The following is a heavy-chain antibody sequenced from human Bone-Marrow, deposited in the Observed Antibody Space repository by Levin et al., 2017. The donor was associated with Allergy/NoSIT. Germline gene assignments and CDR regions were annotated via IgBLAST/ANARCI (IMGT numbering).Heavy chain of an antibody. D-gene: IGHD3-16*01. CDR3: VRHWGFDY. J-gene: IGHJ4*02. Sequence: GGSLRLSCSASGFIFSNYGMRWVRQSPGKGLETVSTITNNGGSTYYADSVKGRFTISRDNSKNTLYLQMSSLRPEDTAVYYCVRHWGFDYWGQGTLVTVSS. CDR1: GFIFSNYG. V-gene: IGHV3-64D*06. CDR2: ITNNGGST.